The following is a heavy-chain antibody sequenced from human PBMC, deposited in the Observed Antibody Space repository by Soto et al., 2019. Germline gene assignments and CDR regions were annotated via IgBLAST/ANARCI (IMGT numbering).Heavy chain of an antibody. CDR2: VSGSGGSV. J-gene: IGHJ6*01. CDR3: AKGSVVGADYPYGMDV. V-gene: IGHV3-23*01. Sequence: EVQLLESGGDLVQPGGSLTLSCAAAGFTFSSYGMSWVRQAPGKGLEWVSAVSGSGGSVYYADSVRGRFTISRDNSKNTLYLQVNSLRAEDTAIYYCAKGSVVGADYPYGMDVWGQGTTVTVSS. D-gene: IGHD2-2*01. CDR1: GFTFSSYG.